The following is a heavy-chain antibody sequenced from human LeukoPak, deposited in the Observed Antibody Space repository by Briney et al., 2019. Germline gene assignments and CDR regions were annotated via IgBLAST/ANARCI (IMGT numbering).Heavy chain of an antibody. J-gene: IGHJ4*02. V-gene: IGHV3-7*03. CDR3: AKDFRIGYSAHFDY. D-gene: IGHD2-21*01. CDR1: GFTFSGYW. Sequence: GGSLRLSCAASGFTFSGYWMSWVRQAPGKGLEWVANIKQDGSEKYYVDSVKGRFSISRDNSKNTLYLQMDSLRGEDTAVYYCAKDFRIGYSAHFDYWGQGALVTVSS. CDR2: IKQDGSEK.